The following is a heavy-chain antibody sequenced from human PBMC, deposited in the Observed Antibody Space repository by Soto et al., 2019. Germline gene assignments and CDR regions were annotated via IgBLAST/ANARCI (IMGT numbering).Heavy chain of an antibody. CDR2: IIPIFGTA. CDR3: ASGSYSKTAQPGNNYYYYGMDV. J-gene: IGHJ6*02. D-gene: IGHD3-10*01. V-gene: IGHV1-69*13. CDR1: AGTFSSYA. Sequence: SVKVSCNASAGTFSSYAISWVRQAPGQGLEWMGGIIPIFGTANYAQKFHGRVTITADESTSTAYMELSSLRSEDTAVYYFASGSYSKTAQPGNNYYYYGMDVWGQGTTVTVSS.